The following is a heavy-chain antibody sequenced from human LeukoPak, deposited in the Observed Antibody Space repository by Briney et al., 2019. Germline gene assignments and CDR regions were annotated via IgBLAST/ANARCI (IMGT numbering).Heavy chain of an antibody. V-gene: IGHV3-30*02. Sequence: GGSLRLSCAASGFIFSSFGMHWVRQAPGKGLEWVAYIRNDGSSKYYADSVKGRFTISRDNSKNRLFLQMDRLRIEDTSIYYCAKDAIGTADSWGQGTRVTVSS. CDR1: GFIFSSFG. D-gene: IGHD1-1*01. CDR2: IRNDGSSK. J-gene: IGHJ4*02. CDR3: AKDAIGTADS.